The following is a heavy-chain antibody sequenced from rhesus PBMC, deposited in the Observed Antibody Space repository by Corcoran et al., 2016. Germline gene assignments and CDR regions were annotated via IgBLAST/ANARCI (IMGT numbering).Heavy chain of an antibody. CDR1: GGSISSSY. J-gene: IGHJ4*01. D-gene: IGHD6-13*01. CDR3: ARVYSSWSGEDY. CDR2: IYGSGSST. Sequence: QLQLQESGPGLVKPSETLSVTCAVSGGSISSSYWSWIRQAPGKGLEWIGYIYGSGSSTNYNPSLKSRVNLSVDTSKNQLSLKLSSVTTADTAVYYCARVYSSWSGEDYWGQGVLVTVSS. V-gene: IGHV4-169*01.